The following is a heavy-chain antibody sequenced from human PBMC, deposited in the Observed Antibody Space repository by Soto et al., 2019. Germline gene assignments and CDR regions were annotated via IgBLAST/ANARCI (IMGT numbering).Heavy chain of an antibody. V-gene: IGHV3-23*01. CDR2: ITGTGSDT. CDR1: GFTFYNYA. CDR3: AKLGSSSWSPHYYFDY. Sequence: GGSLRLSCAASGFTFYNYAVGWVRQAQGKGLEWVSAITGTGSDTYYVDSVKGRFTISRDNSENTLYLQMNSLRAEDTAIYYCAKLGSSSWSPHYYFDYWGQGTLVTVSS. J-gene: IGHJ4*02. D-gene: IGHD2-2*01.